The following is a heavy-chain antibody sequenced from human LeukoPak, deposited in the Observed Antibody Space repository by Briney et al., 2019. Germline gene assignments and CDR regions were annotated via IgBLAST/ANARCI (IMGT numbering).Heavy chain of an antibody. CDR1: GFIFKTYA. Sequence: PGGSLRLSCAGSGFIFKTYALSWVRQAPGKGLEWVSSMSSGSRYIYYADSVRGRFTISRDNAKNSLYLLMNSLRAEDTAVYYCARDRPTGASRLFVVQWGQGTLVTVSS. CDR3: ARDRPTGASRLFVVQ. J-gene: IGHJ4*02. D-gene: IGHD3-3*01. V-gene: IGHV3-21*01. CDR2: MSSGSRYI.